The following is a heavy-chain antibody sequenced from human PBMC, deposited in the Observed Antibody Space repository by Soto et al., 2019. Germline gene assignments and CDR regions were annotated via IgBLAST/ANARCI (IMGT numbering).Heavy chain of an antibody. Sequence: QVQLVQSGAEVKKTGSSVKVSCKASGGTFSNFTISWVRQAPGQGLEWMGGIIPIFGTTNYAQKLRSRITITADESTSTAYMELSSLISEDTAVYYCANGEGRSWYFWFDPWGQGTLVTVSS. J-gene: IGHJ5*02. CDR2: IIPIFGTT. D-gene: IGHD6-13*01. CDR1: GGTFSNFT. V-gene: IGHV1-69*01. CDR3: ANGEGRSWYFWFDP.